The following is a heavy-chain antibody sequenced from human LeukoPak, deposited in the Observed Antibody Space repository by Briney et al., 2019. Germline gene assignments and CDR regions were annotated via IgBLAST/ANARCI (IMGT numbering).Heavy chain of an antibody. Sequence: GGSLRLSCAASGFTVSSNYMSWVRQAPGKGLEWVSVIYSGGRTYYADSVKGRFTTSRDNSKNTLYLQMNSLRAEDTAVYYCGLTMVTDYWGQGTLVTVSS. J-gene: IGHJ4*02. CDR2: IYSGGRT. V-gene: IGHV3-53*01. CDR1: GFTVSSNY. CDR3: GLTMVTDY. D-gene: IGHD3-10*01.